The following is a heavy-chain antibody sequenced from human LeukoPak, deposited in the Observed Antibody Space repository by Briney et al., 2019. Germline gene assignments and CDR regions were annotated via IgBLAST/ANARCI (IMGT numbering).Heavy chain of an antibody. CDR1: GFTFDDYA. Sequence: AGGSLRLSCAASGFTFDDYAMHWVRQAPGKGLEWVSGISWNSGSIGYADSVKGRFTISRDNAKNSLYLQMNSLSAEDTALYYCAKDTSRAFYCSSTSCYRLKAFDYWGQETLVPVSS. V-gene: IGHV3-9*01. D-gene: IGHD2-2*01. J-gene: IGHJ4*02. CDR2: ISWNSGSI. CDR3: AKDTSRAFYCSSTSCYRLKAFDY.